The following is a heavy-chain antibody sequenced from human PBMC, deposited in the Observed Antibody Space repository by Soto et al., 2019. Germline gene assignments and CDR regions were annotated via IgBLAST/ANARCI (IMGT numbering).Heavy chain of an antibody. CDR3: AREVYYYDSSGSYFDY. Sequence: VKVSCKASGGTFSSYAISWVRQAPGQGLEWMGGIIPIFGTANYAQKFQGRVTITADKSTSTAYMELSSLRSEDTAVYYCAREVYYYDSSGSYFDYWGQGTLVTVSS. CDR1: GGTFSSYA. CDR2: IIPIFGTA. V-gene: IGHV1-69*06. D-gene: IGHD3-22*01. J-gene: IGHJ4*02.